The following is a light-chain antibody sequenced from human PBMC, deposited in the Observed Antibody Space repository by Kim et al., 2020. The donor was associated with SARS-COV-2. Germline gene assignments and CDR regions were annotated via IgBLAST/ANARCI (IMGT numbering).Light chain of an antibody. V-gene: IGLV3-1*01. CDR2: RDN. CDR1: NLQFKY. J-gene: IGLJ2*01. Sequence: GSAGETATISCTGHNLQFKYVCWYQRTAGHSPVLVLYRDNKRPSGIPERFSGSNSGNTATLTISGTQAMDEADYYCQVWDNSLGVFGAGTQLTVL. CDR3: QVWDNSLGV.